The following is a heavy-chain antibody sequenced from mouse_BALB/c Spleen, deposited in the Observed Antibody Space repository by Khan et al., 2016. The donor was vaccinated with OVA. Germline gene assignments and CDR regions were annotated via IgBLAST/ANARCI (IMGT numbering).Heavy chain of an antibody. V-gene: IGHV9-3-1*01. Sequence: QIQLVQSGPELKKPGETVKISCKASGYTFTNYGMNWVKQSPGKALKWMGWINTYTGEPTYAEDFKGRFAFSLETSASTAYLQINNLKNEDTATYFCARPPYFSYTRDHWGQGTSVTVSS. J-gene: IGHJ4*01. D-gene: IGHD2-10*01. CDR1: GYTFTNYG. CDR3: ARPPYFSYTRDH. CDR2: INTYTGEP.